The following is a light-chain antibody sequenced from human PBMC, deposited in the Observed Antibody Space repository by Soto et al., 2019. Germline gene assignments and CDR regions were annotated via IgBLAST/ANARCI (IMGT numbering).Light chain of an antibody. J-gene: IGKJ2*01. CDR2: VAS. CDR1: QSVNQK. CDR3: QQFNNWPQT. Sequence: IVLTQSPATLSVSPGERATLSCRASQSVNQKLGWYQQKPGQAPRLLIYVASYRATGIPARFSGSGSGTEYTLTISNLQAEEYAVYYCQQFNNWPQTFGQGTKVDIX. V-gene: IGKV3-15*01.